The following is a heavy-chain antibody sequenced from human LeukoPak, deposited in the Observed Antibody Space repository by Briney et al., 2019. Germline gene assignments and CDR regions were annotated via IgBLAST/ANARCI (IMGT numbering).Heavy chain of an antibody. Sequence: GGSLRLSCAASGFTFSSYTMHWVRQAPGKGLEWVAVIPYDGSFKYYADSVKGRFTISRDNFKNTLYLQMNSLRVEDTAVDYCAREGEAARLGAFDIWGQGTVVTVSS. J-gene: IGHJ3*02. CDR1: GFTFSSYT. V-gene: IGHV3-30*01. CDR3: AREGEAARLGAFDI. CDR2: IPYDGSFK. D-gene: IGHD6-6*01.